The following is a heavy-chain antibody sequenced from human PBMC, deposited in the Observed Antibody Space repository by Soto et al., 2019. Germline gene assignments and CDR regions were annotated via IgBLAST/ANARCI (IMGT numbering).Heavy chain of an antibody. D-gene: IGHD1-20*01. CDR2: ISNSGNTI. Sequence: PGXYLGLSFRASGFVFKNYEMNWVRQATGKGLEWISYISNSGNTIYVADSMRGRFTISRDNAKNSLFLQMNSLRADDTAVYYCARDIDNRDYYYGLDVCAQATTVTVYS. J-gene: IGHJ6*02. V-gene: IGHV3-48*03. CDR3: ARDIDNRDYYYGLDV. CDR1: GFVFKNYE.